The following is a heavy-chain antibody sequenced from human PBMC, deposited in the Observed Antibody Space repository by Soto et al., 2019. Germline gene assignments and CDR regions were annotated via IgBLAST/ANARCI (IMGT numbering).Heavy chain of an antibody. J-gene: IGHJ4*02. CDR3: ARVRFLEWQIDY. CDR2: IYYSGST. Sequence: PSETLSLTCTVSGGSISSYYWSWIRQPPGKGLEWIGYIYYSGSTNYNPSLKSRVTISVDTSKNQFSLKLSSVTAADTAVYYCARVRFLEWQIDYWGQGTLVTVSS. CDR1: GGSISSYY. V-gene: IGHV4-59*01. D-gene: IGHD3-3*01.